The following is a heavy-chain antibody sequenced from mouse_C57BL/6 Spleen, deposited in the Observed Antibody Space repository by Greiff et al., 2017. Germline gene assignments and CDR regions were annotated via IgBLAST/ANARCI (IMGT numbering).Heavy chain of an antibody. V-gene: IGHV5-9-1*02. J-gene: IGHJ1*03. CDR1: GFTFSSYA. CDR2: ISSGGDYI. D-gene: IGHD1-1*01. CDR3: TRDRGTTVVAHWYFDV. Sequence: EVHLVESGEGLVKPGGSLKLSCAASGFTFSSYAMSWVRQTPEKRLEWVAYISSGGDYIYYADTVKGRFTISRDNARNTLYLQMSSLKSEDTAMYYCTRDRGTTVVAHWYFDVWGTGTTVTVSS.